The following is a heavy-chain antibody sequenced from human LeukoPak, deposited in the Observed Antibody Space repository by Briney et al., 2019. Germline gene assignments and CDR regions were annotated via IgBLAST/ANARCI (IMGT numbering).Heavy chain of an antibody. J-gene: IGHJ4*02. Sequence: GRSLRLSCAASGFTFSSYAMHWVRQAPGKGLERVAVISYDGSNKYYADSVKGRFTVSRDNSKNTLYLQMNSLRAEDTAVFYCARDPIAAYGLGSYFDYWGQGTLVTVSS. D-gene: IGHD3-10*01. CDR2: ISYDGSNK. V-gene: IGHV3-30-3*01. CDR1: GFTFSSYA. CDR3: ARDPIAAYGLGSYFDY.